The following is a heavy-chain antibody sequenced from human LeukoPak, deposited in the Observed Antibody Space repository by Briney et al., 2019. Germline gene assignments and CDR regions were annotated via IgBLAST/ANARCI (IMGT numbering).Heavy chain of an antibody. V-gene: IGHV1-18*01. Sequence: ASVKVSCKASGYTFTSYGISWVRQAPGQGLEWMGWISAYNGSTNYAQKLQGRVTMTTDTSTSTAYMELRSLRSDDTAVYYCARDIWDIVVVVAATNPFDYWGQGTLVTVSS. CDR1: GYTFTSYG. CDR2: ISAYNGST. CDR3: ARDIWDIVVVVAATNPFDY. D-gene: IGHD2-15*01. J-gene: IGHJ4*02.